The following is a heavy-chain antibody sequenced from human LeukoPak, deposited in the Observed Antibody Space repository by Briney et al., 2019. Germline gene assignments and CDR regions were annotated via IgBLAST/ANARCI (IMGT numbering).Heavy chain of an antibody. CDR2: IWYDASNK. J-gene: IGHJ5*02. CDR1: GFTLSSFG. Sequence: PGGSLRLSCAASGFTLSSFGMHWVRQAPGKRLEWVAVIWYDASNKYYADSVKGRFTISRDNSKNTLFLQMNSLRDDDTAVYYCVRGVGVSRFNYFDPWGQGTLVIVSS. CDR3: VRGVGVSRFNYFDP. D-gene: IGHD6-13*01. V-gene: IGHV3-33*01.